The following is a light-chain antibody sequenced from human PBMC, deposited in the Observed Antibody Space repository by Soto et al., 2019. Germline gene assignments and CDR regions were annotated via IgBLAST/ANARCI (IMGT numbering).Light chain of an antibody. CDR3: QQLFDSPIT. J-gene: IGKJ5*01. Sequence: EIVLSQSPATLSLSPGERATLSCRASQSVSSYLAWYQQKPGQAPRLLIYGASTRATGIPARFSGSGSGTEFTLTITSLQPEDFATYYCQQLFDSPITFGQGTRLEIK. CDR2: GAS. CDR1: QSVSSY. V-gene: IGKV3-11*01.